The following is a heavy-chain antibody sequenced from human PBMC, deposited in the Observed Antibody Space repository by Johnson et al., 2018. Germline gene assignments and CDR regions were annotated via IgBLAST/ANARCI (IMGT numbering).Heavy chain of an antibody. Sequence: QVQLQESGGGVVQPGRSLRLSCAASGFTFSAYGMHWVRQAPGKGLEWVAVISYDGSNKYYADFVKGRFTISRDNSKNTLYLQMNSLRAEDKAVYYCAKEWDSSGYCTFDIWGQGTMVTVSS. V-gene: IGHV3-30*18. CDR3: AKEWDSSGYCTFDI. CDR2: ISYDGSNK. CDR1: GFTFSAYG. J-gene: IGHJ3*02. D-gene: IGHD3-22*01.